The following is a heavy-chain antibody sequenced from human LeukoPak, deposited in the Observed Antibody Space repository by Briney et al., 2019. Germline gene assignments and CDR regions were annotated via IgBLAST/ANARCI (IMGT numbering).Heavy chain of an antibody. Sequence: SETLSLTCAVYGGSFSGYYWSWIRQPPGKGLEWIGEINHSGSTNYNPSLKSRVTISLDTSKNQFSLKLSSVTAADTAVYYCARDSYSSGWGDFDYWGQGTLVTVSS. J-gene: IGHJ4*02. CDR3: ARDSYSSGWGDFDY. V-gene: IGHV4-34*01. CDR1: GGSFSGYY. CDR2: INHSGST. D-gene: IGHD6-19*01.